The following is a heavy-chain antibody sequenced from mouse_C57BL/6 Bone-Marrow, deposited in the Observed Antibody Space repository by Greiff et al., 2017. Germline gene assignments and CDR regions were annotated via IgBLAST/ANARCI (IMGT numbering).Heavy chain of an antibody. CDR2: IRLKSDNYAT. J-gene: IGHJ3*01. CDR1: GFTFSNYW. D-gene: IGHD2-3*01. Sequence: EVQLVESGGGLVQPGGSMKLSCVASGFTFSNYWMNWVRQSPEKGLEWVAQIRLKSDNYATHYAESVKGRFTISRDDSKSSVYLQMNNLRAEDTGIYYCTEDGYSPFCFWGQGTLVTVSA. V-gene: IGHV6-3*01. CDR3: TEDGYSPFCF.